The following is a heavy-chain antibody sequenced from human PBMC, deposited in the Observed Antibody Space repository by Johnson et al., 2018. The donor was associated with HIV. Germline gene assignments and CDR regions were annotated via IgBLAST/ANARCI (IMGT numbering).Heavy chain of an antibody. V-gene: IGHV3-20*04. CDR3: ARADRDSGTYHDAFDI. D-gene: IGHD1-26*01. CDR1: GFTFGDYG. Sequence: VQLVESGGGVVRPGGSLRLSCAASGFTFGDYGMSWVRQVPGKGLEWVSGINWNGGSTGYADSVKGRFTISRDNAKNSLYLQMNSLTVEDTAVDYCARADRDSGTYHDAFDIWGQGTMVTVSS. J-gene: IGHJ3*02. CDR2: INWNGGST.